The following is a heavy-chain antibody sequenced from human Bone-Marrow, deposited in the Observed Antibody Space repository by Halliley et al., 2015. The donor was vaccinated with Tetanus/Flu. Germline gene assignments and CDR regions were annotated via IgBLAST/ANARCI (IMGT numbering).Heavy chain of an antibody. CDR1: GFTFSSYG. Sequence: SLRLSCVGSGFTFSSYGFHWVRQAPGKGLEWVAVVSNDGGRTHYADSVKGRFTISRDNSKNTVSLQMDSLRVEDTAVYYCAKRASDSAGYYFEKWGQGTLVTVSS. D-gene: IGHD3-9*01. J-gene: IGHJ4*02. CDR3: AKRASDSAGYYFEK. V-gene: IGHV3-30*18. CDR2: VSNDGGRT.